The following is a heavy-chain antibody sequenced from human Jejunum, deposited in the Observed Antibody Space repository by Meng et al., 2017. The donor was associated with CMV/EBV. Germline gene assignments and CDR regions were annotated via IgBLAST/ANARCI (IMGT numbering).Heavy chain of an antibody. Sequence: YWIGWVRQMPGKGLEWLGLIYPGAWDTKYNPSFQGQVSISVDKSINTAYLQWSSLKASDTAIYYCARQHYDFWTGSYTGNSYFDYWGQGTLVTVSS. V-gene: IGHV5-51*01. D-gene: IGHD3/OR15-3a*01. CDR3: ARQHYDFWTGSYTGNSYFDY. CDR1: YW. J-gene: IGHJ4*02. CDR2: IYPGAWDT.